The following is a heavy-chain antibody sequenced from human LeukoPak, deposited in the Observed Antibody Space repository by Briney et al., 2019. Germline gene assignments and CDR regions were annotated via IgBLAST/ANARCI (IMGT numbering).Heavy chain of an antibody. CDR2: INPNSGGT. CDR3: ARGVYYDSSGYYIKPYFDY. D-gene: IGHD3-22*01. V-gene: IGHV1-2*02. Sequence: GASVKVSCKASGYTFTGYYMHWVRQAPGQGLEWMGWINPNSGGTNYAQKFQGRVTMTRDTSISTAYMELSRLRSDDTAVYYCARGVYYDSSGYYIKPYFDYWGQGTLVTVSS. CDR1: GYTFTGYY. J-gene: IGHJ4*02.